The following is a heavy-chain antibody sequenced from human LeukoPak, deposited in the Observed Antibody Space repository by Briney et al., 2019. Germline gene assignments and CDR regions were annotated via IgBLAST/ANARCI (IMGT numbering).Heavy chain of an antibody. J-gene: IGHJ4*02. CDR3: ARGHYDVLAASYKWTPDY. V-gene: IGHV3-21*01. CDR2: ITSGGGYI. CDR1: GFTFNTFN. Sequence: GGSLRLSCAASGFTFNTFNMNWVRQAPGKGLEWVSSITSGGGYIYYADSVKGRFTTSRDNAKDSLSLQLNSLRVEDTAVYYCARGHYDVLAASYKWTPDYWGQGTLVTVSS. D-gene: IGHD3-9*01.